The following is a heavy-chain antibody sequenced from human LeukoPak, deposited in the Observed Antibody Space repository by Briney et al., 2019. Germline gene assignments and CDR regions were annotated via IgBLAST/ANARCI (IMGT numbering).Heavy chain of an antibody. CDR3: ASSIVGAHRLVY. J-gene: IGHJ4*02. V-gene: IGHV1-69*05. CDR2: IIPIFGTA. Sequence: ASVKVSCKSSGGTFTIYTISWVRHAPGQGLEWMGGIIPIFGTANYAQKFQDRVTSTTDESTSTAYMALSSLRSEETAVYYCASSIVGAHRLVYWGEGTLVTVSS. D-gene: IGHD1-26*01. CDR1: GGTFTIYT.